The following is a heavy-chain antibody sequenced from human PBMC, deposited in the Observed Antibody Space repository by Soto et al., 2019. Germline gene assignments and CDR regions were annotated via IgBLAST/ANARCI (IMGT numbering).Heavy chain of an antibody. Sequence: SDTLSLTCAVYGGSFSGYYWSWIRQPPGKGLEWIGEINHSGSTNYNPSLKSRVTISVDTSKNQFSLKLSSVTAADTAVYYCARSIDPGYSNLDYWGQGTLVTVSS. CDR3: ARSIDPGYSNLDY. D-gene: IGHD4-4*01. J-gene: IGHJ4*02. V-gene: IGHV4-34*01. CDR1: GGSFSGYY. CDR2: INHSGST.